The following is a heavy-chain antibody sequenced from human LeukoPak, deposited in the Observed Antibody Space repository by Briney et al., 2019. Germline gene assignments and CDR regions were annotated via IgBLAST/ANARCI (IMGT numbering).Heavy chain of an antibody. CDR2: IYTSEST. J-gene: IGHJ4*02. CDR1: GGSISSGSYY. D-gene: IGHD2-21*01. CDR3: AREAPFCGGDCYYY. Sequence: PSQTLSLTCTVSGGSISSGSYYWSWIRQPAGKGLEWIGRIYTSESTNYNPSLKSRVTISVDTSKNQFSLKLSSVTAADTAVYYCAREAPFCGGDCYYYWGQGTLVTVSS. V-gene: IGHV4-61*02.